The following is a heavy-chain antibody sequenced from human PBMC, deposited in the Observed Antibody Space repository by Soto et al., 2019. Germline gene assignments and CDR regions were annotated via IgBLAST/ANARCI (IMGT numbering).Heavy chain of an antibody. V-gene: IGHV1-69*12. Sequence: QVQLVQSGAEVKKPGSSVKVSCKASGGTFSSYAISWVRQAPGQGLEWMGGIIPIFGTANYAQKLQGRVRITANESTSTAYMELSSLRSEDTAVYYCARSLGFGAYFDYLGQETLVTVSS. CDR3: ARSLGFGAYFDY. CDR1: GGTFSSYA. D-gene: IGHD3-10*01. J-gene: IGHJ4*02. CDR2: IIPIFGTA.